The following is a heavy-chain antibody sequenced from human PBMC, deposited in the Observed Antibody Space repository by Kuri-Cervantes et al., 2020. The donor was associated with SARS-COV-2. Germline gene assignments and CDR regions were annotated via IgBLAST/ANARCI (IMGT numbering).Heavy chain of an antibody. CDR3: ATIKTHDAFDI. CDR1: GFTFDDYA. J-gene: IGHJ3*02. Sequence: GGSLRLSCAASGFTFDDYAMHWVRQAPGKGLEWVSGISWNSGSIGYADSVKGRFTISRDNAKNSLYLQMNSLRAEDTAVYYCATIKTHDAFDIWGQGTMVTVSS. V-gene: IGHV3-9*01. CDR2: ISWNSGSI.